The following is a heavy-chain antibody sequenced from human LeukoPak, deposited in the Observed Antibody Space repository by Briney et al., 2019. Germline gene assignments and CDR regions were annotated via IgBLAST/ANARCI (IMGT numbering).Heavy chain of an antibody. CDR1: GFTFNNFV. V-gene: IGHV3-23*01. CDR3: ARDYSWGALGWRLSYSH. Sequence: GGSLRLSCAASGFTFNNFVMSWVRQAPGKGLEWVSGISDDGDAYADSVKGRFTISRDNSKNTLFLQMNRLRTDDSALYYCARDYSWGALGWRLSYSHWGQGTLVTVSS. CDR2: ISDDGD. D-gene: IGHD2-15*01. J-gene: IGHJ4*02.